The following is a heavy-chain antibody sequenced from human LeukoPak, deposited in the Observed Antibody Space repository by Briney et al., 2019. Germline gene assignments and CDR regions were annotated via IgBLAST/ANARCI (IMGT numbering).Heavy chain of an antibody. J-gene: IGHJ4*02. D-gene: IGHD5/OR15-5a*01. Sequence: GGSLTLSCAASGFTFSTYGMHWVRQAHGKGLEWVAVIWSDGSNKYYADSVKGRFTISRDNSKNTLYLQMNSLRAEDTAVYYCARRRYSVYDFDYWGQGTLVTVSS. CDR3: ARRRYSVYDFDY. V-gene: IGHV3-33*01. CDR2: IWSDGSNK. CDR1: GFTFSTYG.